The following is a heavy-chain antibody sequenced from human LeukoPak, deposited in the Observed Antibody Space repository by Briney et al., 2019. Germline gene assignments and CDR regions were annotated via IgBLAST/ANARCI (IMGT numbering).Heavy chain of an antibody. D-gene: IGHD5-18*01. CDR1: GYTFTGYY. CDR2: INPNSGGT. J-gene: IGHJ5*02. V-gene: IGHV1-2*02. Sequence: ASVKVSCKASGYTFTGYYMHWVRQAPGQGLEWMGWINPNSGGTNYAQKFQGRVTMTRDTSISTAYMELSRLRSDDTAVYYCARAYGRIQLWLSNWFDPWGQGTLSPSPQ. CDR3: ARAYGRIQLWLSNWFDP.